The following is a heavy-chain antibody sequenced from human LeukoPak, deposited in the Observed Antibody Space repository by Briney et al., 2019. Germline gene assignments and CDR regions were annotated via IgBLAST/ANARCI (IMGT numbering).Heavy chain of an antibody. CDR1: GGSISSGSYY. Sequence: PSETLSLTCTVSGGSISSGSYYWSWIRQPAGKGLEWIGRIYTSGSTNYNPSLKSRVTISVDTSKNQFSLKLSSVTAADTAVYYCARAERYYYYYMDVWGKGTTVTISS. CDR2: IYTSGST. CDR3: ARAERYYYYYMDV. V-gene: IGHV4-61*02. D-gene: IGHD1-1*01. J-gene: IGHJ6*03.